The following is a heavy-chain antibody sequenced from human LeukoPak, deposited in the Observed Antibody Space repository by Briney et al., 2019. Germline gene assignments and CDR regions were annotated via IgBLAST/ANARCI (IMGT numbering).Heavy chain of an antibody. J-gene: IGHJ3*02. CDR1: GGSISSGGYS. Sequence: SETLSLTCTVSGGSISSGGYSWSWIRQPPGKGLEWIGYIYHSGSTYYNPSLKSRVTISVDRSKNQFSLKLSSVTAADTAVYYCARVPTVGHDAFDIWGQGTMVTVSS. V-gene: IGHV4-30-2*01. CDR2: IYHSGST. D-gene: IGHD4-23*01. CDR3: ARVPTVGHDAFDI.